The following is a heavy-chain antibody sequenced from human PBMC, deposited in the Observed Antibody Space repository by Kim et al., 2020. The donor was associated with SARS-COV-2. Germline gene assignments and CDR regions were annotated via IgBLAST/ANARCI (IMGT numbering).Heavy chain of an antibody. V-gene: IGHV3-7*04. CDR3: ARTRRCSSTSCYTGSFDY. Sequence: RGRFTISRDNAKNSLYLQMKSLRAEDTAVYYCARTRRCSSTSCYTGSFDYWGQGTLVTVSS. D-gene: IGHD2-2*02. J-gene: IGHJ4*02.